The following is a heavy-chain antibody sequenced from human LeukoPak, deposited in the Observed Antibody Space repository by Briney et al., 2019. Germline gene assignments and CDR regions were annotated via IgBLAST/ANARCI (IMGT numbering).Heavy chain of an antibody. CDR3: VRDYYHTNGHSYDCFDP. V-gene: IGHV1-18*04. CDR2: ISGYNGMT. J-gene: IGHJ5*02. CDR1: GYTFTSYS. D-gene: IGHD3-22*01. Sequence: GASVKVSCKASGYTFTSYSMRWVRQAPGQGLEWMGWISGYNGMTRYAQNLQKVQGRVSMTTDTSTNTAYMEVRSLRSDDTAVYYCVRDYYHTNGHSYDCFDPWDQGTLVTVSS.